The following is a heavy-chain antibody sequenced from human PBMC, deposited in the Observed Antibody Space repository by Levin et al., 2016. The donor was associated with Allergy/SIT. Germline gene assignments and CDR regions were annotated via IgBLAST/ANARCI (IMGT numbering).Heavy chain of an antibody. CDR1: GFTFSSYG. Sequence: GESLKISCAASGFTFSSYGMHWVRQAPGKGLEWVAVISYDGSNKYYADSVKGRFTISRDNSKNTLYLQMNSLRAEDTAVYYCARDPTTIAARLVASFSFEYGMDVWGQGTTVTVSS. CDR3: ARDPTTIAARLVASFSFEYGMDV. J-gene: IGHJ6*02. V-gene: IGHV3-30*03. D-gene: IGHD6-6*01. CDR2: ISYDGSNK.